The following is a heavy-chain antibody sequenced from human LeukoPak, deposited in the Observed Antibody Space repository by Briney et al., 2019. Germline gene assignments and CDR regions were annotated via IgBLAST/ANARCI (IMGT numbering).Heavy chain of an antibody. V-gene: IGHV3-48*01. CDR1: GFIFSSFS. CDR2: ISSSSSTI. Sequence: PGGSLRLSCAASGFIFSSFSVNWVRQAPGKGLEWVSYISSSSSTIHYADSVKGRFTISRDNAKNSLYLQMNSLRAEDTAVYYCARDGYGDYLFDYWGQGTLVTVSS. CDR3: ARDGYGDYLFDY. J-gene: IGHJ4*02. D-gene: IGHD4-17*01.